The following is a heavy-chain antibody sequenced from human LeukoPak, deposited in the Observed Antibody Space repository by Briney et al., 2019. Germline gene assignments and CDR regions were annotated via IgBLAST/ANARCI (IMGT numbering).Heavy chain of an antibody. D-gene: IGHD3-10*01. CDR3: ARVEVTMVRGVIKSPDY. V-gene: IGHV3-11*01. CDR2: TSSGGTNI. J-gene: IGHJ4*02. CDR1: GFTFSDYY. Sequence: GGSLRLSCAASGFTFSDYYMTWIRQAPGKGLEWVSYTSSGGTNIQYADSVKGRFTISRDNAKSSLYLQMNSLRAEDTAVYYCARVEVTMVRGVIKSPDYWGQGTLVTVSS.